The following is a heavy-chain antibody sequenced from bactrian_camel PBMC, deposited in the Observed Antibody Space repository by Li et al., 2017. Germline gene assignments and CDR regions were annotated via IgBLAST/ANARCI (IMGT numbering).Heavy chain of an antibody. CDR3: AIGGWLTDFDFTY. Sequence: HVQLVESGGGSVQIGGSLTLACAASRGFDDADAEWGWFRQAPGKERAAVAAQYTGTATTYVADSVKGRFTISRGNDRNTVYLQMNSLKSEDTALYYCAIGGWLTDFDFTYWGQGTQVTVS. D-gene: IGHD5*01. J-gene: IGHJ4*01. CDR2: QYTGTATT. CDR1: RGFDDADA. V-gene: IGHV3S1*01.